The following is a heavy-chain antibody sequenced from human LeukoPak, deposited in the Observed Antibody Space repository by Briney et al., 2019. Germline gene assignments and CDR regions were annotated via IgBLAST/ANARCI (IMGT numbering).Heavy chain of an antibody. CDR1: GGSFNSHSYY. V-gene: IGHV4-39*01. D-gene: IGHD5-24*01. CDR3: VRHISTNTGYFDS. J-gene: IGHJ4*02. CDR2: VYYDGTS. Sequence: SETLSLTCTVSGGSFNSHSYYWGWIRQPPGKGLEWIGSVYYDGTSYSNPSLKSRVAVFVDTSRDQFSLDLSFVTAADTALYYCVRHISTNTGYFDSCGQGTLVSVSS.